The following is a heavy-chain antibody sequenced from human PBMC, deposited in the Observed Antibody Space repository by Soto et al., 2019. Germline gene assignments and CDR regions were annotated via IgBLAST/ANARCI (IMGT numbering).Heavy chain of an antibody. J-gene: IGHJ6*03. Sequence: QVQLVQSGAEVKKPGASVKVSCKASGYTFTSYDINWVRQATGQGLEWMGWMNPNSGNTGYAQKFQGRVTMTRNTSISTAYMELSSLRSEDTAVYYCARASKPVLMVRGSPKMLYYYYMDVWGKGTTVTVSS. V-gene: IGHV1-8*01. CDR2: MNPNSGNT. CDR3: ARASKPVLMVRGSPKMLYYYYMDV. D-gene: IGHD3-10*01. CDR1: GYTFTSYD.